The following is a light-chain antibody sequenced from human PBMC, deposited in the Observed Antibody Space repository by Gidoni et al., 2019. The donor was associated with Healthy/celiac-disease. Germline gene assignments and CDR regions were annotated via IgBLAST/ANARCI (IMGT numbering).Light chain of an antibody. CDR3: SSYTSSSTPV. CDR1: SSAVGGYNY. Sequence: QSALTQPASVSGSPGQSITISCTGTSSAVGGYNYVSWYQQHPGKAPKLMIYEVSNRPSGVSNRFSGSKSGNTASLTISGLQAEDEADYYCSSYTSSSTPVFGGGTKLTV. CDR2: EVS. J-gene: IGLJ3*02. V-gene: IGLV2-14*01.